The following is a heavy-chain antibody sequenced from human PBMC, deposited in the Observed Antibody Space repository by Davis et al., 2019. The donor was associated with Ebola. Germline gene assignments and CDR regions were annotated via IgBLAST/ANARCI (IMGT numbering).Heavy chain of an antibody. J-gene: IGHJ2*01. CDR3: ARDVPVGGIYSSSYSYFDL. CDR1: GGSFSGYY. V-gene: IGHV4-34*01. D-gene: IGHD6-6*01. CDR2: INHSGST. Sequence: PSETLSLTCAVYGGSFSGYYWSWIRQPPGKGLEWIGEINHSGSTNYNPSLKSRVTISVDTSKNQFSLKLSSVTAADTAVYYCARDVPVGGIYSSSYSYFDLWGRGTLVTVSS.